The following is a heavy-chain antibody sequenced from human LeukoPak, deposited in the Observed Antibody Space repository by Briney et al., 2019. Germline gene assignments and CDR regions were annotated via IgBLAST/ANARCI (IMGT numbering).Heavy chain of an antibody. V-gene: IGHV1-18*01. CDR2: ISAYNGNT. CDR1: GYTFTSYG. Sequence: GASVKVSCKASGYTFTSYGISWVRQAPGQGLEWMGWISAYNGNTNYAQRLQGRVTMTTDTSTSTAYMELRSLRSDDTAVYYCARRYLWFEEYYFDYWGQGTLVTVSS. D-gene: IGHD3-10*01. CDR3: ARRYLWFEEYYFDY. J-gene: IGHJ4*02.